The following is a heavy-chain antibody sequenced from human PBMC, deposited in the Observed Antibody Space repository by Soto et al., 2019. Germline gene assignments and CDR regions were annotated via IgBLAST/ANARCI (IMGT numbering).Heavy chain of an antibody. J-gene: IGHJ4*02. V-gene: IGHV4-4*02. CDR3: AKDRYESHDSAAGTHSDY. D-gene: IGHD6-13*01. CDR1: GGSISSSNW. CDR2: IYHSGST. Sequence: SETLSLTCAVSGGSISSSNWWSWVRQPPGKGLEWIGEIYHSGSTNYNPSLKSRVTISVDNSKNTLYLQMNSLRAEDTAVYYCAKDRYESHDSAAGTHSDYWGQGTVVTVSS.